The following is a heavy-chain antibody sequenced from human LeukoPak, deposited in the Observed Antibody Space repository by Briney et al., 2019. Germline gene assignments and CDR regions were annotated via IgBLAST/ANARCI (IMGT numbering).Heavy chain of an antibody. V-gene: IGHV3-21*01. J-gene: IGHJ4*02. Sequence: GGSLRLSCAASGFTFSSYSMNWVRQAPGKGLEWVSSISSSSSYIYYADSVKGRFTISRDNAKNSLYLQMNSLRAEDTALYYCARGGGTNYYGSGSYPYYFDYWGQGTLVTVSS. CDR1: GFTFSSYS. CDR3: ARGGGTNYYGSGSYPYYFDY. D-gene: IGHD3-10*01. CDR2: ISSSSSYI.